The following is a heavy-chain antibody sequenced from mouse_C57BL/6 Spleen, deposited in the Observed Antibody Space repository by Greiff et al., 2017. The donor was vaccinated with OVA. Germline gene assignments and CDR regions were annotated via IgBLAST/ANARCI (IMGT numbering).Heavy chain of an antibody. CDR2: IDPETGGT. D-gene: IGHD2-1*01. CDR1: GYTFTDYE. CDR3: TGGGNYD. V-gene: IGHV1-15*01. Sequence: VKLMESGAELVRPGASVTLSCKASGYTFTDYEMHWVKQTPVHGLEWIGAIDPETGGTAYNQKFKGKAILTADKSSSTAYMELRSLTSEDSAVYYCTGGGNYDWGQGTLVTVSA. J-gene: IGHJ3*01.